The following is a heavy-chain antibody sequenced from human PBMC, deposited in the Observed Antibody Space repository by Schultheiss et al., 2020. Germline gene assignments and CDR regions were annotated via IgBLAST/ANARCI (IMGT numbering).Heavy chain of an antibody. CDR1: GGSISSSSYY. J-gene: IGHJ4*02. D-gene: IGHD3-10*01. Sequence: SQTLSLTCTVSGGSISSSSYYWGWIRQPPGKGLEWIGSIYYSGSTYYNPSLKSRVTISVDTSKNQFSLKLSTVTAADSAVYYCARGAPGLNLGLDCWGQGTLVTVSS. V-gene: IGHV4-39*07. CDR3: ARGAPGLNLGLDC. CDR2: IYYSGST.